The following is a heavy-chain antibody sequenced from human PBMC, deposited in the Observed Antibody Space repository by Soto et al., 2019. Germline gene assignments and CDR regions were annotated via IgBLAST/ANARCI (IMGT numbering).Heavy chain of an antibody. V-gene: IGHV3-53*01. CDR3: ARGLAAPPGFDY. CDR2: IYSGGST. CDR1: GSTVSSNY. J-gene: IGHJ4*02. D-gene: IGHD6-6*01. Sequence: GGSLRLSCAASGSTVSSNYMSWVRQAPGKGLEWVSVIYSGGSTYYADSVKGRFTISRDNSKNTLYLQMNSLRAEDTAVYYCARGLAAPPGFDYWGQGTLVTVSS.